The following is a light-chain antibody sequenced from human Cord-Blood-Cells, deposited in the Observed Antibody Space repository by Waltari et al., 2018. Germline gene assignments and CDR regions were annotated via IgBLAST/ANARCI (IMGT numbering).Light chain of an antibody. CDR3: CSYAGSSTWV. J-gene: IGLJ3*02. V-gene: IGLV2-23*01. CDR2: EGS. Sequence: QSALPQPASVSGSPGQSITISCTGTSRNVGSYNLGSWSQQHPGKAPKLMIYEGSKRPSGVSNRFSGSKSGNTASLTISGRQAEDEADYYCCSYAGSSTWVFGGGTKLTVL. CDR1: SRNVGSYNL.